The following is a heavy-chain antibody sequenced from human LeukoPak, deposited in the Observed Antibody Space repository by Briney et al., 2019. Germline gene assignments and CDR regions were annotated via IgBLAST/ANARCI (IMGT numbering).Heavy chain of an antibody. D-gene: IGHD4-17*01. CDR3: ARITVTSRPYYYYYMVV. J-gene: IGHJ6*03. Sequence: SETLSLTCTVSGGSISSYYWSWIRQPPGKGLEWIGYIYTSGSTNYNPSPKSRVTISVDTSKNQFSLKLSSVTAADTAVYYCARITVTSRPYYYYYMVVWGKGTTVTVSS. CDR2: IYTSGST. CDR1: GGSISSYY. V-gene: IGHV4-4*09.